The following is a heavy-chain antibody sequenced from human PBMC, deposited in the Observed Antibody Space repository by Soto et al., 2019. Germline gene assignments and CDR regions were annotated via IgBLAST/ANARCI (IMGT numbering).Heavy chain of an antibody. CDR2: SSAYNGNT. V-gene: IGHV1-18*01. CDR3: ARDRDTIFGVLITPYDYYGMDV. D-gene: IGHD3-3*01. CDR1: GYTLTSYG. J-gene: IGHJ6*02. Sequence: ASVKVSCKASGYTLTSYGISWVRQAPAQGLAWMGRSSAYNGNTNYAQKLQGRVTMTTDTSTSTAYIELRSLRSDDTAVYYCARDRDTIFGVLITPYDYYGMDVWGQGTMVTVSS.